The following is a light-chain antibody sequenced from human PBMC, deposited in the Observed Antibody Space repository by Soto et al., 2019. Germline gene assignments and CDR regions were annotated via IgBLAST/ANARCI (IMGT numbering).Light chain of an antibody. CDR3: QQYGSSPIT. CDR2: GVS. V-gene: IGKV3-20*01. CDR1: QSVSSRN. J-gene: IGKJ5*01. Sequence: EIVLTQSPVTLSLSPGERATLSCRASQSVSSRNLAWYQQKPGQAPRPLIYGVSSRATGIPDRFSGSGSATDFTLTISRLEPEDFALYYCQQYGSSPITFGQGTRLEIK.